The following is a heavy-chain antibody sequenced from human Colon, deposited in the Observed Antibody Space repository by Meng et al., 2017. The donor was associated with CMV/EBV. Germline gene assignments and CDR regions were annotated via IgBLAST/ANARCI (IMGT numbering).Heavy chain of an antibody. CDR2: INSDGSST. D-gene: IGHD5-18*01. Sequence: SWAASGFTFSSYWMHWVRQAPGKGLVWVSRINSDGSSTSYADSVKGRFAISRDNAKNTLYLQMNSLRAEDTAVYYCARDTAMTGGYDYWGQGTLVTVSS. CDR3: ARDTAMTGGYDY. V-gene: IGHV3-74*01. J-gene: IGHJ4*02. CDR1: GFTFSSYW.